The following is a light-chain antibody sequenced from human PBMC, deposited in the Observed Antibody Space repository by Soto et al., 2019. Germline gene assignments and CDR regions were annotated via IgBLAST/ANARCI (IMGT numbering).Light chain of an antibody. J-gene: IGKJ3*01. V-gene: IGKV3-20*01. CDR3: QQYGASPIT. CDR2: GSF. CDR1: QSVSDNN. Sequence: EIVLTQSPGTLSLSPGERAILSCRASQSVSDNNLAWYQQKPGQAPRLLMYGSFIRVTGVPDRFSGSASGVEFTLSISRLETEDFAVYFCQQYGASPITLGPGTKVHT.